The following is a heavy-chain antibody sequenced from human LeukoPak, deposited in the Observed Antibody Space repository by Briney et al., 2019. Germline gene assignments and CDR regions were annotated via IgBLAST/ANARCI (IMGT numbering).Heavy chain of an antibody. J-gene: IGHJ6*04. CDR2: IYSGGST. CDR3: ARDPPIFGVVIILDV. D-gene: IGHD3-3*01. Sequence: PGGSLRLSCAASGFTVSSNYMSWVRQAPGKGLEWVSVIYSGGSTHYADSVKGRFTISRDNAKNSLYLQMNSLRAEDTAVYYCARDPPIFGVVIILDVWGKGTTVTVSS. V-gene: IGHV3-53*01. CDR1: GFTVSSNY.